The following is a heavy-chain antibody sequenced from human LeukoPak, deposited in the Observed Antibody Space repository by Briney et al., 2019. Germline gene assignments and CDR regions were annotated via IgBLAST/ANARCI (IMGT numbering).Heavy chain of an antibody. J-gene: IGHJ6*03. D-gene: IGHD1-26*01. CDR3: ARASGSYPYYYYMDV. CDR2: IYSGGST. V-gene: IGHV3-53*01. Sequence: PGGSLRLSCAASGFTVSSNYMSWVRQAPGKGLERVSVIYSGGSTYYADSMKGRFTISRDNSKNTLYLQMNSLRAEDTAVYYCARASGSYPYYYYMDVWGKGTTVTVSS. CDR1: GFTVSSNY.